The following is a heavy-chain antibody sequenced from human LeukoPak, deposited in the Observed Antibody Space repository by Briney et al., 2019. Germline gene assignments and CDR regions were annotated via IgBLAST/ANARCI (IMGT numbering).Heavy chain of an antibody. Sequence: GASVKVSCKASGYTFTSYGISWVRQAPGQGLEWMGWINPNSGGTNYAQKFQGRVTMTRDTSISTAYMELSRLRSDDTAVYYCARAQRDIVVVPAARPAFDIWGQGTMVTVSS. CDR2: INPNSGGT. D-gene: IGHD2-2*02. J-gene: IGHJ3*02. V-gene: IGHV1-2*02. CDR3: ARAQRDIVVVPAARPAFDI. CDR1: GYTFTSYG.